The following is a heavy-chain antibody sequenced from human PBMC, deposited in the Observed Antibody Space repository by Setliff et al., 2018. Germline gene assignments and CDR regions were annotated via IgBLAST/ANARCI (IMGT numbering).Heavy chain of an antibody. D-gene: IGHD3-3*01. CDR1: GFSLSTSGVG. Sequence: SGPTLVNPTQTLTLTCTFSGFSLSTSGVGVGWIRQPPGKALEWLALIYWEDDKRYSPSLKSRLTITKDTSKNQVVLTMTNMDPVDTATYYCARCITIFGVVIPNAFDYWGQGTLVTVSS. J-gene: IGHJ4*02. CDR2: IYWEDDK. CDR3: ARCITIFGVVIPNAFDY. V-gene: IGHV2-5*02.